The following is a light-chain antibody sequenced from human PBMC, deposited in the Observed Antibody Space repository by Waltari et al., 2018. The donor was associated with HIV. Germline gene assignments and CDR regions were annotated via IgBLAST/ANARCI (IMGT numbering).Light chain of an antibody. CDR2: EVS. J-gene: IGLJ1*01. Sequence: QSALTQPASVSGSPGQSITISCTGTSSDVGGYNYVSWYQQHPGKAPKLMIYEVSNRPSGVANRFSGSKSGNTASLTISGRQAEDEADYYCSSYTTSSTLGGVFGTGTKVTVL. V-gene: IGLV2-14*01. CDR3: SSYTTSSTLGGV. CDR1: SSDVGGYNY.